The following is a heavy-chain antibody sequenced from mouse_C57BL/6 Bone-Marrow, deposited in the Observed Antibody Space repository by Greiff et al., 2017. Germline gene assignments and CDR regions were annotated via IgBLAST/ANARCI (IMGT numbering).Heavy chain of an antibody. CDR2: IDPENGDT. Sequence: VQLQQSGAELVRPGASVKLSCTASGFNIKDDYMHWVKQRPEQGLEWIGWIDPENGDTEYASKFQGKATITADTSSNTAYLQLSSLTSEDTAVYYCTTGLRRDWYFDVWGTGTTVTVSS. J-gene: IGHJ1*03. CDR1: GFNIKDDY. D-gene: IGHD2-2*01. CDR3: TTGLRRDWYFDV. V-gene: IGHV14-4*01.